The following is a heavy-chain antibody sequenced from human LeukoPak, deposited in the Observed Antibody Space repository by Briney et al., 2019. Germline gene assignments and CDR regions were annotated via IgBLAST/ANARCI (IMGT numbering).Heavy chain of an antibody. CDR3: ARSPFVVVDY. D-gene: IGHD3-16*02. J-gene: IGHJ4*02. V-gene: IGHV4-38-2*02. CDR1: GYSISSGYY. CDR2: IYHSGNT. Sequence: SETLSLTCTVSGYSISSGYYWGWIRQPPGQGLEWIGSIYHSGNTYYNPSLKSRVTISVDTSKNQFSLKLSSVTAADTAVYYCARSPFVVVDYRGQGTLVTVSS.